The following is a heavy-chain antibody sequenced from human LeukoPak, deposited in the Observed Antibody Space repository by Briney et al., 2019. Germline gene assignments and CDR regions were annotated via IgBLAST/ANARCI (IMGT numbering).Heavy chain of an antibody. CDR2: IIPIFGTA. J-gene: IGHJ4*02. V-gene: IGHV1-69*06. CDR3: ARGSVEWLRPLPYYFDY. CDR1: GYTFTGYY. D-gene: IGHD5-12*01. Sequence: AASVKVSCKASGYTFTGYYMHWVRQAPGQGLEWMGGIIPIFGTANYAQKFQGRVTITADKSTSTAYMELSSLRSEDTAVYYCARGSVEWLRPLPYYFDYWGQGTLVTVSS.